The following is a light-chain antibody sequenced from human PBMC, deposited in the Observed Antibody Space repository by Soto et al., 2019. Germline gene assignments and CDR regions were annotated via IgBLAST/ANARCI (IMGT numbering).Light chain of an antibody. V-gene: IGKV3D-15*01. Sequence: IVMTQYPATLSVSPGERATLSCRASQTVNNNLAWYQQRPGQAPRLLIYAASTRATGVPARFSGSGSGTEFTLTISSLQSEDFAVYYCQQYNTWPPPSESVGPGTKVDVK. CDR3: QQYNTWPPPSES. J-gene: IGKJ3*01. CDR1: QTVNNN. CDR2: AAS.